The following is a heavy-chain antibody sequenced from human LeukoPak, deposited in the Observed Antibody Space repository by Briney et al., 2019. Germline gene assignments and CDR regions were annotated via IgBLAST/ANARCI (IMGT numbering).Heavy chain of an antibody. CDR1: GGSISTYY. CDR2: IYYSGST. J-gene: IGHJ4*02. CDR3: ARDIRDGYNEYYFDS. Sequence: SETLSLTCTVSGGSISTYYWSWIRQPPGKGLEWIGYIYYSGSTIYNPSLKSRVTISVDTSKNQFSLNLSSVTAADTAVYYCARDIRDGYNEYYFDSWGLGTLVTVSS. V-gene: IGHV4-59*01. D-gene: IGHD5-24*01.